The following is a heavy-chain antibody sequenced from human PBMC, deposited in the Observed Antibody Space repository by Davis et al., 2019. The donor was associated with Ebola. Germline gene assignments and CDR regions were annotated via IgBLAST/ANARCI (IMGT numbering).Heavy chain of an antibody. CDR2: ISYDGTFT. CDR3: AKDHLSVSPTPNWFDP. V-gene: IGHV3-30*18. CDR1: GFSFSTYD. Sequence: GESLKISCAASGFSFSTYDMHWVRQAPGKGLEWVAVISYDGTFTYFPDSVKGRFAISRDNSMNTVFLQMNSLRSEDTAVYYCAKDHLSVSPTPNWFDPWGQGTLVTVSS. J-gene: IGHJ5*01.